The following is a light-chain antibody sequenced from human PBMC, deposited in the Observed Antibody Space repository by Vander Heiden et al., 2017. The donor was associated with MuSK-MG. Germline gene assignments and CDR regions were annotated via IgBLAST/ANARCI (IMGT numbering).Light chain of an antibody. Sequence: QSALTQPRSVSGSPGQPVTLSGTGTSSDVGGYNYVSWYQQHPGKAPKLMIYDVSKRPSGVPDRFSGSKSGNTASLTISGLQAEDEADYYCCSYAGSYTSYVFGTGTKVTVL. CDR2: DVS. V-gene: IGLV2-11*01. CDR1: SSDVGGYNY. CDR3: CSYAGSYTSYV. J-gene: IGLJ1*01.